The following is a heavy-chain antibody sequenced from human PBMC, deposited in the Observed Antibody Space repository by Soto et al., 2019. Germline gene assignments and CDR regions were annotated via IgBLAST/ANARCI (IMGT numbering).Heavy chain of an antibody. CDR3: ARDIVATTLFDY. V-gene: IGHV3-11*01. CDR2: ISTSGSDT. D-gene: IGHD5-12*01. Sequence: PGGSLRLSCAASEFTFGDYYMSWIRQAPGKGPEWLSYISTSGSDTYYADSVKGRFTIFRDNAKNSLYLQMNSLRVEDTAVYYCARDIVATTLFDYWGQGTLVTVSS. CDR1: EFTFGDYY. J-gene: IGHJ4*02.